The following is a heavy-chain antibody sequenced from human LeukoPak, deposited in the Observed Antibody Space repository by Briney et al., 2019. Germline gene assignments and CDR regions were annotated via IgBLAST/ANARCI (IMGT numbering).Heavy chain of an antibody. CDR3: XKRXVVREIQYFDY. Sequence: XAXXGFSFSSNEMNWVRQAPGKGLEWVAFIRYDGSQKFYADSVKGRFTISRDNSKNTLYLQMNSLRPEDTAIYYCXKRXVVREIQYFDYWGQGALLTVSS. CDR2: IRYDGSQK. J-gene: IGHJ4*02. CDR1: GFSFSSNE. V-gene: IGHV3-30*02. D-gene: IGHD3-22*01.